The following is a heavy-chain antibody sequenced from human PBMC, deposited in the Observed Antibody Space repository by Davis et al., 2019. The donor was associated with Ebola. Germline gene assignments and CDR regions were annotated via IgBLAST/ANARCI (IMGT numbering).Heavy chain of an antibody. V-gene: IGHV1-18*01. CDR3: ARDLGAAAGTGDYYYGMDV. J-gene: IGHJ6*02. D-gene: IGHD6-13*01. CDR2: ISAYNGNT. Sequence: AASVKVSCKASGYTFTSYGISWVRQAPGQGLEWMGWISAYNGNTNYAQKLQGRVTMTTDTSTSTAYMELRSLRSDDTAVYYCARDLGAAAGTGDYYYGMDVWGQGTTVTASS. CDR1: GYTFTSYG.